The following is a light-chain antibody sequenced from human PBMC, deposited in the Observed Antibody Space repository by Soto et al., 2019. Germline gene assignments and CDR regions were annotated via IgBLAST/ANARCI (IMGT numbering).Light chain of an antibody. J-gene: IGKJ5*01. CDR2: AAS. Sequence: DIQMTQSPSSQSESVGDRVTITCRASQGIYNYLAWYQQKPGKAPKLLIYAASTLEAGVPSRFSGSGSGTDFTLTISSLQPEDVATYYCHKYNSALLTFGQGTRLEIK. CDR1: QGIYNY. CDR3: HKYNSALLT. V-gene: IGKV1-27*01.